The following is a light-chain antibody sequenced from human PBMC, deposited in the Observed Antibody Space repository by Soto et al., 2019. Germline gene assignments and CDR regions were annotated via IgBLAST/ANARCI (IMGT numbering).Light chain of an antibody. J-gene: IGLJ1*01. CDR1: SSDVGDYNY. V-gene: IGLV2-14*01. Sequence: QSVLTQPASVSGSPGQSITISCTGTSSDVGDYNYVSWYQQHPGKAPKLMISAVSNRPSGASDRFSGSKSGNTASLTISGLQAEDEADYYCSYMRNSLYVFGTGTKVTVL. CDR3: CSYMRNSLYV. CDR2: AVS.